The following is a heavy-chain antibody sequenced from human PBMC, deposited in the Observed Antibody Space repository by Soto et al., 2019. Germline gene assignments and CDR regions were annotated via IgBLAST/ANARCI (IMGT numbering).Heavy chain of an antibody. J-gene: IGHJ4*02. V-gene: IGHV3-48*03. CDR1: GFTFSSYE. D-gene: IGHD3-10*01. CDR2: IGGRDGSK. Sequence: RLSCIGSGFTFSSYEMNWVRQAPGKGLEWISYIGGRDGSKFYADSVQGRFTISRDNARNSLYLQMDSLTAADTAVYYCARIKKNYNDVQFDSWGQGTLVTVSS. CDR3: ARIKKNYNDVQFDS.